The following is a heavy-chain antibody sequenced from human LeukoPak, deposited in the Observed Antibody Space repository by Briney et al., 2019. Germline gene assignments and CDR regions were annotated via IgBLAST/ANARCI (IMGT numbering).Heavy chain of an antibody. CDR2: INAGNGNT. J-gene: IGHJ5*02. D-gene: IGHD3-10*01. Sequence: ASVKVSCKASGYTFTSYAMHWVRQAPGQRLEWMGWINAGNGNTKYSQEFQGRVTITRDASASTAYMELSSLRSEDMAVYYCARGAKFRSYGSGTYYTSLPFDPWGQGTLVSVAS. CDR3: ARGAKFRSYGSGTYYTSLPFDP. CDR1: GYTFTSYA. V-gene: IGHV1-3*03.